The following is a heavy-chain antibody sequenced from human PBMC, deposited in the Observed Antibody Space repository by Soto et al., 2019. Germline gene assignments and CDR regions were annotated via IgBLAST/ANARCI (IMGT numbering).Heavy chain of an antibody. CDR1: GFIVSDTY. V-gene: IGHV3-66*01. CDR2: ISNRGDT. CDR3: AREPRYCRGGSCSITGDAYDI. D-gene: IGHD2-15*01. Sequence: EVQLVESGGGLVQPGGSLRLSCTASGFIVSDTYVNWVRQAPGKGLEWVSVISNRGDTHYADSVRGRFSLSRDISDNTLHLQMENLRVEDTAVYYCAREPRYCRGGSCSITGDAYDIWGQGTMVTVSS. J-gene: IGHJ3*02.